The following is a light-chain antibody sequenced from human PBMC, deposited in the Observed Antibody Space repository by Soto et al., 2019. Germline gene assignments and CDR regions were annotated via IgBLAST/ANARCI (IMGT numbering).Light chain of an antibody. Sequence: QSALTQPRSASGSPGQSITISCTGTSSDVGGYNYFSWYQQHPAKAPKLIIFDVSKRPSGVPNRFSGSKSGNTASLTISGLRAEDEADYYCCSYVGRNTYVFGTGTKLTVL. CDR3: CSYVGRNTYV. V-gene: IGLV2-11*01. CDR1: SSDVGGYNY. CDR2: DVS. J-gene: IGLJ1*01.